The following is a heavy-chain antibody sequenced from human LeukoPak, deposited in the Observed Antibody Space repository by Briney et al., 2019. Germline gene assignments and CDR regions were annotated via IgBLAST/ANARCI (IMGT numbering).Heavy chain of an antibody. CDR1: GGSISSNNYY. V-gene: IGHV4-39*01. Sequence: SETLSLTGTVSGGSISSNNYYWGWIRQPPGKGLGWIGSIYYSGSTYYNPSLKSRVTMSVGTSKNQFSLKLSSVTASDTAVYYCVRLPDEIPVAGTIDYWGQGTLVTVSS. J-gene: IGHJ4*02. D-gene: IGHD6-19*01. CDR3: VRLPDEIPVAGTIDY. CDR2: IYYSGST.